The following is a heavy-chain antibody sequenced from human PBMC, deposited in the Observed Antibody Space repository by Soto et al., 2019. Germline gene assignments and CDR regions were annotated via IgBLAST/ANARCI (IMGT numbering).Heavy chain of an antibody. Sequence: QVQLVESGGGVIQPGRSLRLSCAASGFTFSSYGMHWVRQAPGKGLEWVAVISYDGSNKYYADSVKGRFTISRDNSKNTLYLQMNSLRAEDTAVYYCAKGKTVIDPSLDYWGQGTLVTVSS. CDR2: ISYDGSNK. V-gene: IGHV3-30*18. J-gene: IGHJ4*02. CDR1: GFTFSSYG. CDR3: AKGKTVIDPSLDY. D-gene: IGHD4-17*01.